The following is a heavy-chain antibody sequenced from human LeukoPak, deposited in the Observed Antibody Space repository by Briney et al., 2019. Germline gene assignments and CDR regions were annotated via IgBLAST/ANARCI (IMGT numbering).Heavy chain of an antibody. D-gene: IGHD2-2*01. V-gene: IGHV1-8*03. CDR3: ARGYCSSTSCPYPPFDY. CDR1: GYTFTSYD. Sequence: ASVKVSCKASGYTFTSYDIHWVRQATGQGLEWMGWMNPNCGNTGYAQKFQGRVTITRDTSISTAYMELSSLRSEDTAVFYCARGYCSSTSCPYPPFDYWGQGTLVTASS. J-gene: IGHJ4*02. CDR2: MNPNCGNT.